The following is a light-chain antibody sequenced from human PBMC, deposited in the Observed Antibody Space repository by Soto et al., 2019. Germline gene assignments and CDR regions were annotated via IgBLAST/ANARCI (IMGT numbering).Light chain of an antibody. V-gene: IGKV1-5*01. CDR3: QHYNTRSIA. CDR2: AAS. CDR1: ENIFKY. J-gene: IGKJ4*01. Sequence: DIQMIQSPATLSASVRDRITITCRASENIFKYVAWYQQTSGSAPNLLIYAASDLESGVTSRFSGSGSGTEFSLTIDNLQPNDSATYYCQHYNTRSIAFGGGTKVDVK.